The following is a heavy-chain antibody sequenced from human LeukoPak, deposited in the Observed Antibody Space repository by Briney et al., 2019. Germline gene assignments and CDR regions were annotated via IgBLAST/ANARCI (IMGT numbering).Heavy chain of an antibody. J-gene: IGHJ4*02. CDR1: GFTFSDYY. CDR3: ATSGWWGYFDY. Sequence: PGGSLRLSCAASGFTFSDYYMSWVRQAPGKGLEWVSIIYSGGSTYYADSVRDRFTISRDNSKNTLYLLMNSLRAEDTAVYYCATSGWWGYFDYWGQGTLVTVSS. D-gene: IGHD6-19*01. CDR2: IYSGGST. V-gene: IGHV3-66*01.